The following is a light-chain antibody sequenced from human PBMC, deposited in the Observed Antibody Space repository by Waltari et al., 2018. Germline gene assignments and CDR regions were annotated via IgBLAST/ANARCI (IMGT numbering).Light chain of an antibody. CDR2: ANT. Sequence: QSVLTQPPPVSGAPGQRVAISCTGSSSNIGAGYLVHWYQQLPGTAPKRLIYANTNRPSGVPDRFSASKSGTSASLAITGLQPGDEADYYCQCYDSRLSGSLFGGGTKVTVL. CDR1: SSNIGAGYL. CDR3: QCYDSRLSGSL. V-gene: IGLV1-40*01. J-gene: IGLJ2*01.